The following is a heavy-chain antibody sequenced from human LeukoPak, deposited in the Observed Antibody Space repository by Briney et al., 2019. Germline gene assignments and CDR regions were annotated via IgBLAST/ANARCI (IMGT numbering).Heavy chain of an antibody. Sequence: SETLSLTCAVSGYSISSGYYWGWIRQPPGKGLEWIGNIYHSGSTYYNPSLKSRVTISVDTSKNQFSLKLTSVTAADTAVYYCARVAGSMVRGAIIPSYIDYWGQGTLVTVSS. V-gene: IGHV4-38-2*01. CDR1: GYSISSGYY. D-gene: IGHD3-10*01. J-gene: IGHJ4*02. CDR3: ARVAGSMVRGAIIPSYIDY. CDR2: IYHSGST.